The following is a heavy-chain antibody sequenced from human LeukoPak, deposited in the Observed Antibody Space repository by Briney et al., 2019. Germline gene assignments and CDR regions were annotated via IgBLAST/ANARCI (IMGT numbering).Heavy chain of an antibody. CDR3: ARDREGGGSYPDAFDI. Sequence: ASVKVSCKASGYTFTSYGSSWVRQAPGQGLEWMGWISAYNGNTSYAQKLQGRGTMTTDTYKSKAYMELRSLRSDDTAVYYCARDREGGGSYPDAFDIWGQGTMVTVSS. CDR2: ISAYNGNT. CDR1: GYTFTSYG. V-gene: IGHV1-18*01. D-gene: IGHD1-26*01. J-gene: IGHJ3*02.